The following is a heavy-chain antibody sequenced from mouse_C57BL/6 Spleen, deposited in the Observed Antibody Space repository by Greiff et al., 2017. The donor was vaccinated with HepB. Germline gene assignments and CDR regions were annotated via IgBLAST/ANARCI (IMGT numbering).Heavy chain of an antibody. J-gene: IGHJ1*03. V-gene: IGHV1-53*01. CDR1: GYTFTSYW. Sequence: QVQLKQPGTELVKPGASVKLSCKASGYTFTSYWMHWVKQRPGQGLEWIGNINPSNGGTNYNEKFKSKATLTVDKSSSTAYMQLSSLTSEDSAVYYCAKGDYDYDDFDVWGTGTTVTVSS. CDR2: INPSNGGT. D-gene: IGHD2-4*01. CDR3: AKGDYDYDDFDV.